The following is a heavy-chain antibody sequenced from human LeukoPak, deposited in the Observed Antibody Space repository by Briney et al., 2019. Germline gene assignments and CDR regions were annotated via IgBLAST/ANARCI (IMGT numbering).Heavy chain of an antibody. J-gene: IGHJ4*02. Sequence: KSSETLSLTCTVSGGSISSYHWSWIRQPPGKGLEWIGYIYYSGSTNYNPSLKSRVTISVDTSKNQFSLKLSSVTAADTPVYYCAGSNYDYVWGSYCPPDYWGQGILVTVSS. CDR3: AGSNYDYVWGSYCPPDY. V-gene: IGHV4-59*12. D-gene: IGHD3-16*01. CDR1: GGSISSYH. CDR2: IYYSGST.